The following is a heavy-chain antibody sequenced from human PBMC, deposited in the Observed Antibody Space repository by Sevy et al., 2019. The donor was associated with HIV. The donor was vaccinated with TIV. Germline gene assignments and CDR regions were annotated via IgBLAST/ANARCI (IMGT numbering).Heavy chain of an antibody. CDR1: GGSFSGYY. CDR3: PRSPLFLELPGAPGWFDP. CDR2: INHSGST. V-gene: IGHV4-34*01. J-gene: IGHJ5*02. D-gene: IGHD3-3*01. Sequence: SETLSLTCAVHGGSFSGYYWNWIRQPPGKGLEWIGEINHSGSTNYNPSLKSRFTISVDTSKNQFSLKLSSVTAADTAEFSVPRSPLFLELPGAPGWFDPGAREPWSPSPQ.